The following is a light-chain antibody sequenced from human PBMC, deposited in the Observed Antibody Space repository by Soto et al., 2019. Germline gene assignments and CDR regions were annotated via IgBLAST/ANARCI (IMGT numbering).Light chain of an antibody. J-gene: IGLJ2*01. V-gene: IGLV1-40*01. CDR1: SSNIGAGYD. CDR3: QSHDSSLSGSV. CDR2: DNN. Sequence: QSVLTQPPSVSGAPGQTVTISCTGSSSNIGAGYDVHWYQQFSGTAPKLLIFDNNNRPSGVPDRFSGSKSGTSASLAITGLQAEDEATYYCQSHDSSLSGSVFGGGTKVTVL.